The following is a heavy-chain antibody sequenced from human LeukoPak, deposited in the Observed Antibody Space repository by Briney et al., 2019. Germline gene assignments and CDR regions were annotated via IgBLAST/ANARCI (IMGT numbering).Heavy chain of an antibody. V-gene: IGHV3-23*01. J-gene: IGHJ4*02. D-gene: IGHD2-21*02. CDR3: AKGACAGDCYSPSI. CDR2: INASGGAT. Sequence: GGSLRLSCAASGFTFSNYIMTWVRQAPGKGLFWVSTINASGGATYYADSVRGRFTVSRDNSKNTLYLQMNSLRAEDTAVYYCAKGACAGDCYSPSIWGQGTLVTVSS. CDR1: GFTFSNYI.